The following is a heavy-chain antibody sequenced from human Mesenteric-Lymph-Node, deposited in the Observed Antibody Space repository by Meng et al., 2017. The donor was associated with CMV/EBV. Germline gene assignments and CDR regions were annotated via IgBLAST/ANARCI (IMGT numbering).Heavy chain of an antibody. D-gene: IGHD1-26*01. CDR1: GASFSGYY. CDR3: ARDKRSGSSFDY. V-gene: IGHV4-34*01. J-gene: IGHJ4*02. Sequence: LTCAVYGASFSGYYWSWLRQPPGKGLELIGEIDHSGNTNYNPSLKSRVTISVDTSKNQFSLKLSSVTAADTAVYYCARDKRSGSSFDYWGQGTLVTVSS. CDR2: IDHSGNT.